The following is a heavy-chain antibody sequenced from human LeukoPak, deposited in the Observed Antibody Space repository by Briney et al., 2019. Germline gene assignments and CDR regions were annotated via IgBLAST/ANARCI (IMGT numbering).Heavy chain of an antibody. D-gene: IGHD3-10*01. V-gene: IGHV3-53*01. CDR3: ARLIGGTLVRGVLNWFDP. CDR1: GFTVSSNY. CDR2: VYTGGST. Sequence: GGSLRLSCAASGFTVSSNYMTWVRQAPGKGLEWVSVVYTGGSTYSADSVKGRFTISRDNSKNTLYLQMNSLRAEDTAVYYCARLIGGTLVRGVLNWFDPWGQGTLVTVSS. J-gene: IGHJ5*02.